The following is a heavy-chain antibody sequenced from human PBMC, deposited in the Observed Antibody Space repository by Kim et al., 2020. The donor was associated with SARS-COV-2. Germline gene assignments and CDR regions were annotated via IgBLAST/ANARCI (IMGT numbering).Heavy chain of an antibody. CDR2: INAGNDNT. Sequence: ASVKVSCKASGYSFTSYAMHWVRQTPGQRLEWMGWINAGNDNTKYSQKFQGRVTITRDTSASTAYMELSSLRSEDTAVYYCAREGGSGGADYWGQGTLVIVSS. V-gene: IGHV1-3*01. CDR1: GYSFTSYA. D-gene: IGHD3-16*01. J-gene: IGHJ4*02. CDR3: AREGGSGGADY.